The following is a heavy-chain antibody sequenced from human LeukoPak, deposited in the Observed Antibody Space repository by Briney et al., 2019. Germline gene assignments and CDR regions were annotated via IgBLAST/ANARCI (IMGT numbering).Heavy chain of an antibody. J-gene: IGHJ4*02. CDR2: ISYDGNNK. V-gene: IGHV3-30-3*01. CDR1: GFTFSSYA. D-gene: IGHD3-3*01. CDR3: ARVEAITIFGVVLWWYFDY. Sequence: PGRSLRLSCAASGFTFSSYAMHWVRQAPGKGLEWVALISYDGNNKYYAGSVKGRFTVSRDNSRDTLYLQMNSLRAEDTAVYYCARVEAITIFGVVLWWYFDYWGQGTLVTVSS.